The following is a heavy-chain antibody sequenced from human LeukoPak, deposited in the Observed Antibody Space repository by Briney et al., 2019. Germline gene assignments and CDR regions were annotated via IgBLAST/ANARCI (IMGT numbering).Heavy chain of an antibody. CDR2: IYSGGST. CDR1: GFTVSSNY. Sequence: GGSLRLSCAASGFTVSSNYMSWVRQAPGKGLEWVSVIYSGGSTYYADSVKGRFTISRDNSKNTLYLQMNSLRAEDTAVYYCARKYYDFWSGYLAEPYAFDIWGQGTMVTVSS. D-gene: IGHD3-3*01. CDR3: ARKYYDFWSGYLAEPYAFDI. V-gene: IGHV3-53*01. J-gene: IGHJ3*02.